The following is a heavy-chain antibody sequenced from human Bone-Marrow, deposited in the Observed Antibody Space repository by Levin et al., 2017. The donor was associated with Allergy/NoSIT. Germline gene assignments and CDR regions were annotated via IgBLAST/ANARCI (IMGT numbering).Heavy chain of an antibody. CDR2: IYDSGTT. J-gene: IGHJ4*02. D-gene: IGHD3-16*01. V-gene: IGHV4-59*08. CDR3: ARHQGGGTYPLDN. Sequence: GSLRLSCTVSGGSTRSYYWSWIRQPPGKGLEWIAYIYDSGTTNYNPSLKSRVTISIDWSKNQVYLSLSSVTAADTAVYYCARHQGGGTYPLDNWGQGTLVTVSS. CDR1: GGSTRSYY.